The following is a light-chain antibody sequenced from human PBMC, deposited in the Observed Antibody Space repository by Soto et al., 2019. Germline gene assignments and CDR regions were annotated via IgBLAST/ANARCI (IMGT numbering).Light chain of an antibody. J-gene: IGLJ3*02. Sequence: SYELTQPPSVSVAPGQTARITCGGTNIGSKSVHWYQQKPGQAPVLVVYDDNDRPSGIPERFSGSNSGNTATLTISRVEAGDEADYYCQVWDSSSDHWVFGGGTKLTVL. CDR2: DDN. CDR3: QVWDSSSDHWV. V-gene: IGLV3-21*02. CDR1: NIGSKS.